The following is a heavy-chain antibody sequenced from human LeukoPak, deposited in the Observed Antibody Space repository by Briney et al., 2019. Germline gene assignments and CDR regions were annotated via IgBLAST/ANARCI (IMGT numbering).Heavy chain of an antibody. CDR1: GASSSSSSYF. CDR2: TSYSGST. Sequence: SETLSLTCTVSGASSSSSSYFWGWLRRPPGKGLEWIGTTSYSGSTYYSPSLRSRITMSVDTSKNQFSLNLSSVTAADTAVYYCARLSSTHLPNYWGQGILVTISS. D-gene: IGHD6-13*01. CDR3: ARLSSTHLPNY. V-gene: IGHV4-39*01. J-gene: IGHJ4*02.